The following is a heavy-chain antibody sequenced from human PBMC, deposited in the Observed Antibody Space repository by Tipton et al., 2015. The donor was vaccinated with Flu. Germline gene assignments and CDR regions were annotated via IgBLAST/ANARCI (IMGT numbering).Heavy chain of an antibody. D-gene: IGHD3-3*01. Sequence: TLSLTCSVSGDSMTSSRYYWGWIRQPPGKGLEWIGSIFHSGDTYYNPSLKSRVTISVDTSKNQFSLKLISMTAADTAVYYCARVSPGVESWFDPWGQGTLVTVSS. CDR3: ARVSPGVESWFDP. CDR1: GDSMTSSRYY. CDR2: IFHSGDT. J-gene: IGHJ5*02. V-gene: IGHV4-39*07.